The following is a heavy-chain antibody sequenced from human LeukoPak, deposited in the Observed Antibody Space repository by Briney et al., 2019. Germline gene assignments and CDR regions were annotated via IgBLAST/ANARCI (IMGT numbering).Heavy chain of an antibody. CDR1: GGTFSSSA. D-gene: IGHD6-13*01. CDR3: ASLPNGAAGSFDY. CDR2: IIPIFGTA. J-gene: IGHJ4*02. Sequence: SVKVSCRASGGTFSSSAISWVRQAPGQGLEWMGRIIPIFGTANYAQKFQGRVTITTDESTSTAYMELSSLRSEDTAVYYCASLPNGAAGSFDYWGQGTLVTVSS. V-gene: IGHV1-69*05.